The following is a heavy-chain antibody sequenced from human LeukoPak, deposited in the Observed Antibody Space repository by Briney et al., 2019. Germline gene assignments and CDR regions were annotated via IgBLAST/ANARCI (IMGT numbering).Heavy chain of an antibody. Sequence: GGSLRLSCAASGFTFSSYWMSWVRQAPGKGREWVANIKQEGSEKYYVDSVKGRFTISRDNAKNSLYLQMNSLRAEDTAVYYCARDLPDYAITFGGVIAPFDYWGQGTLVTVSS. CDR2: IKQEGSEK. D-gene: IGHD3-16*02. CDR3: ARDLPDYAITFGGVIAPFDY. J-gene: IGHJ4*02. V-gene: IGHV3-7*01. CDR1: GFTFSSYW.